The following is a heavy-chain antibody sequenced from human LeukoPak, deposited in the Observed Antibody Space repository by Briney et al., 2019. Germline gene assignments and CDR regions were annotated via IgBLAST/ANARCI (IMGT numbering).Heavy chain of an antibody. Sequence: GGSLRLSCATSGFKFDDFGMHWVRQAPGKGLEWVALMRHDGSNEYYADSVKGRFTVYRDIPKNTLYLQMKSLRVEDTAVYYCTKDADYCGGWDNWGEGTQVTVSS. D-gene: IGHD2/OR15-2a*01. J-gene: IGHJ4*02. V-gene: IGHV3-30*02. CDR3: TKDADYCGGWDN. CDR2: MRHDGSNE. CDR1: GFKFDDFG.